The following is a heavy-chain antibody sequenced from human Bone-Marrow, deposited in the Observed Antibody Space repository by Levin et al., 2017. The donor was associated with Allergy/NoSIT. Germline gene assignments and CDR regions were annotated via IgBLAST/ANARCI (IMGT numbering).Heavy chain of an antibody. CDR2: ISSVGTTI. V-gene: IGHV3-11*01. J-gene: IGHJ3*02. D-gene: IGHD4-17*01. CDR1: GFSLSDHY. Sequence: GASVKVSCVASGFSLSDHYMTWIRQAPGKGLEWVSYISSVGTTIYYADSVQGRFTISRDNAKNSLYLQMNSLRADDTAVYYCARADGEEYDTNAFDIWGRGTMVTVSS. CDR3: ARADGEEYDTNAFDI.